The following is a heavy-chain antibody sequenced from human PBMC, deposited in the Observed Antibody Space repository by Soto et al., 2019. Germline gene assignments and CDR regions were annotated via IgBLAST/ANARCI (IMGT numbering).Heavy chain of an antibody. V-gene: IGHV3-20*04. CDR2: INGNGGST. Sequence: VQLVESGGAVVRPGGSLRLSCAASGFTFDDYAMSWVRQAPGKGLEWVAAINGNGGSTTYADSLKGRFTISRDNAKNSLHLQISSLRAGDTALYYCTRCSSTSCYIMASFDYWGQGPLVTVSS. CDR3: TRCSSTSCYIMASFDY. CDR1: GFTFDDYA. J-gene: IGHJ4*02. D-gene: IGHD2-2*02.